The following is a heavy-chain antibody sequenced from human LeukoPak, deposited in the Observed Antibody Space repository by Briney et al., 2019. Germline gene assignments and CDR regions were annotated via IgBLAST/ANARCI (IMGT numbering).Heavy chain of an antibody. V-gene: IGHV3-48*03. CDR3: ANMGIAAALEN. CDR1: GFSFSSYE. D-gene: IGHD6-13*01. J-gene: IGHJ4*02. CDR2: ITSGGTTT. Sequence: GGSLRLSCAASGFSFSSYEMNWVRQAPGKGLEWISYITSGGTTTYYADSVKGRFTISRDNAKSSLYLQINSLRSEDTAVYYCANMGIAAALENWGQGTLVTVSS.